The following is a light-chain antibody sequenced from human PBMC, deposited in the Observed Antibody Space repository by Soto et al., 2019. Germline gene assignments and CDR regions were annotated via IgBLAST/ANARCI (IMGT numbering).Light chain of an antibody. CDR3: SSYAGSNNFV. CDR2: EVN. V-gene: IGLV2-8*01. J-gene: IGLJ1*01. Sequence: QSALTQPPSASGSPGQSVTISCTGTSSDIGAYIYVSWYQQHPGKAPKLMISEVNRRPSGVPERFSGSKSGNTASLTVSGLQADDEAHYYCSSYAGSNNFVFGTGTKVTVL. CDR1: SSDIGAYIY.